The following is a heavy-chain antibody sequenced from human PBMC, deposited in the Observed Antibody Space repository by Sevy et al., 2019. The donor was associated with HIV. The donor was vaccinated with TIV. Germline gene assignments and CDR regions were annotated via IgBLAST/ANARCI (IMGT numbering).Heavy chain of an antibody. D-gene: IGHD6-19*01. Sequence: GGSLRLSCAASGFTFGDLYMDWVRQAPGKGLKWIGRIRNRAKSSTTEYAASVKGRFSITRDDSKNLVYLQMNSLKTKDTARYYCAAVAADRGYFNVWGRGTLVTVSS. V-gene: IGHV3-72*01. CDR1: GFTFGDLY. CDR2: IRNRAKSSTT. J-gene: IGHJ2*01. CDR3: AAVAADRGYFNV.